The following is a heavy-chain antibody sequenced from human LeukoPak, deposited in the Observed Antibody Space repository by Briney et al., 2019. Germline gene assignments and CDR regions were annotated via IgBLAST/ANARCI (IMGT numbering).Heavy chain of an antibody. V-gene: IGHV4-38-2*02. CDR3: ARDSRGGNSYYFDS. CDR2: RHHSGST. J-gene: IGHJ4*02. CDR1: GGSIGSYY. D-gene: IGHD4-23*01. Sequence: SETLSLTCTVSGGSIGSYYWGWIRQPPGKGLEWFGSRHHSGSTYYNPSLKSRVTISLDTSKNQFSLILNSVTAADTAVYYCARDSRGGNSYYFDSWGQGTLVTVSS.